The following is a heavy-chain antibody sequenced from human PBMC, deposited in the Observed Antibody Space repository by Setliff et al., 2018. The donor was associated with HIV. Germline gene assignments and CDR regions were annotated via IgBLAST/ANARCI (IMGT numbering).Heavy chain of an antibody. J-gene: IGHJ5*01. CDR3: ARPHSGRGGGAWFDS. CDR2: IHNGRDL. D-gene: IGHD6-19*01. V-gene: IGHV4-34*01. CDR1: GGSFSDYY. Sequence: SETLSLTCAVYGGSFSDYYWGWIRQPPGKGLEWIGNIHNGRDLYSNPSLTSRLTISVDTSKNQVYLKLRSATAADTAVHHCARPHSGRGGGAWFDSWGQGTLVTVSS.